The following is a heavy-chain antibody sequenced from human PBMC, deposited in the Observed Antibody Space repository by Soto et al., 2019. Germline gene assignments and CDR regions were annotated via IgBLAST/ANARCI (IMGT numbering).Heavy chain of an antibody. J-gene: IGHJ6*02. Sequence: VQLRESGPGLVKPSETLSLSCTVSGGSISGSYWSWVWQPAGKGLEWIGRIYSSGSSNYNPSLNSRLTMSLDTSKNQFSLKLRSVTAADTALYFCARDGPYYYGMDVWGQGTTVTVSS. CDR2: IYSSGSS. CDR3: ARDGPYYYGMDV. CDR1: GGSISGSY. V-gene: IGHV4-4*07.